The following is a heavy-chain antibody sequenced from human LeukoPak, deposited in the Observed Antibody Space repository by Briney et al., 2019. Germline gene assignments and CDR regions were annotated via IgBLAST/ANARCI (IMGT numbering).Heavy chain of an antibody. CDR3: ARDWGIAAAGTMETFDY. CDR2: INGDGGST. D-gene: IGHD6-13*01. J-gene: IGHJ4*02. V-gene: IGHV3-20*03. Sequence: VGSLRLSSAAPVFTLDDYGMSWVRQTPGKRLEWGSRINGDGGSTGYADSVKGRCTISRDNAKNSLYLQMNSLRAEDTALHYCARDWGIAAAGTMETFDYWGQGTMVTVSS. CDR1: VFTLDDYG.